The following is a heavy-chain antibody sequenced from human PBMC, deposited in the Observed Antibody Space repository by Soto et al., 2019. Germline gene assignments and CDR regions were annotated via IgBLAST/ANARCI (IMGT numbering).Heavy chain of an antibody. D-gene: IGHD6-13*01. CDR1: GYTFTSYG. V-gene: IGHV1-18*01. J-gene: IGHJ5*02. CDR3: ARDYGFSIAAAVNWFDP. Sequence: ASVTVSCQASGYTFTSYGIIWVRQAPGQGLEWMGWISAYNGNTNYAQKLQGRVTMTTDTSTSTAYMELRSLRSDDTAVYYCARDYGFSIAAAVNWFDPWGQGTLVTVSS. CDR2: ISAYNGNT.